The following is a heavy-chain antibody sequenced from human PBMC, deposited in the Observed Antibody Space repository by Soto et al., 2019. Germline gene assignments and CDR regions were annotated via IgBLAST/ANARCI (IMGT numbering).Heavy chain of an antibody. CDR3: ATEVTVAGNWIAIDY. CDR2: FDPEDGET. CDR1: GGTFSSYT. D-gene: IGHD6-19*01. J-gene: IGHJ4*02. V-gene: IGHV1-24*01. Sequence: GASVKVSCKASGGTFSSYTSSWVRQAPGKGLEWMGGFDPEDGETIYAQKFQGRVTMTEDTSTDTAYMELSSLRSEDTAVYYCATEVTVAGNWIAIDYWGQGTLVTVSS.